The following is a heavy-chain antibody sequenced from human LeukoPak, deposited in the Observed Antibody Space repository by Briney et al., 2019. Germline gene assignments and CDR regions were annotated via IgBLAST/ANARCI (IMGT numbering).Heavy chain of an antibody. Sequence: SETLSLTCAVYGGSFSGYYWSWIRQPPGKGLEWIGEINHSGSTNYNTSLKSRVTIPVDTSKNQFSLKLSSVTAADTAVYYCARAVYYYGSGSYYKRTYYYYYMDAWGKGTTVTVSS. D-gene: IGHD3-10*01. CDR3: ARAVYYYGSGSYYKRTYYYYYMDA. J-gene: IGHJ6*03. V-gene: IGHV4-34*01. CDR2: INHSGST. CDR1: GGSFSGYY.